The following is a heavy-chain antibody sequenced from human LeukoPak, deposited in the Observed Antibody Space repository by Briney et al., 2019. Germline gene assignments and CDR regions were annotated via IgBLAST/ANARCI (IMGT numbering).Heavy chain of an antibody. CDR1: GDTFTSYG. CDR2: ISAYNGNT. J-gene: IGHJ4*02. D-gene: IGHD3-10*01. V-gene: IGHV1-18*01. CDR3: ARDWGGITMVRGVINRGDDRDY. Sequence: ASVKVSCKASGDTFTSYGISWVRQAPGQRVGWRGWISAYNGNTNSAQKRQGRVTITTHTSTSTAYMELRSLRSDDPAVYYCARDWGGITMVRGVINRGDDRDYWGQGTLVTVSS.